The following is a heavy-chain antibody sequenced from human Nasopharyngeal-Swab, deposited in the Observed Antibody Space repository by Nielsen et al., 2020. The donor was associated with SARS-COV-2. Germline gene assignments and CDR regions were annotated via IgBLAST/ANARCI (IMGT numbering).Heavy chain of an antibody. D-gene: IGHD2-15*01. V-gene: IGHV4-39*01. Sequence: WIRQPPGKGLEWIGSIYYSGSTYYNPSLKSRVTISADTSKNQFSLKLSSVTAADTAVYYCARPYRYCSGGSCHSGGAFDIWGQGTMVTVSS. CDR2: IYYSGST. J-gene: IGHJ3*02. CDR3: ARPYRYCSGGSCHSGGAFDI.